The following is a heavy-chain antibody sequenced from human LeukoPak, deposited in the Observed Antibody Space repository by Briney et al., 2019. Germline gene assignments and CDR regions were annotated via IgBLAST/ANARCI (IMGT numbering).Heavy chain of an antibody. CDR2: IRGSGGGT. CDR1: GITFSTYA. Sequence: GGSLRLSCAATGITFSTYATTWVRQAPGKGLEWVSSIRGSGGGTDYADSVKGRFTISRDNSRDTLFLQMNSLRAEETALYYCTRGPNGDYVGAFDMWGPGTMVTVSS. J-gene: IGHJ3*02. CDR3: TRGPNGDYVGAFDM. V-gene: IGHV3-23*01. D-gene: IGHD4-17*01.